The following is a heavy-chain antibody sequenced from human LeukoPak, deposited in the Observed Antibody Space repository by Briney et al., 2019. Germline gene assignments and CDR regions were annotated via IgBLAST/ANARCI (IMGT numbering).Heavy chain of an antibody. CDR3: SRVLAETLAFDY. V-gene: IGHV3-49*04. CDR1: GFTSGDYA. CDR2: IRSKAYGATT. J-gene: IGHJ4*02. Sequence: GGSLRLSCTTSGFTSGDYAMSWVRQAPGKGLEWVGFIRSKAYGATTEYAASVKGRFTISRDDSKSIAYLQMNSLKTEDTAVYYCSRVLAETLAFDYWGQGTLITVSS. D-gene: IGHD3-3*02.